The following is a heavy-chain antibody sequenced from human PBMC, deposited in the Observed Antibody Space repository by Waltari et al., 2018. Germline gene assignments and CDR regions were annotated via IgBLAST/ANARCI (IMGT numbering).Heavy chain of an antibody. CDR1: GSPFRSYW. CDR2: INSDGSST. Sequence: EVQLVASGGGLVQPGGSLGLLWAASGSPFRSYWMPLVPRAPGRGLVGVSRINSDGSSTSDADSVKGRFTISRDNAKNTLYLQMNSLRAEDTAVYYCARDSGGDYLFYYYYGMDVWGQGTTVTVSS. D-gene: IGHD4-17*01. V-gene: IGHV3-74*01. CDR3: ARDSGGDYLFYYYYGMDV. J-gene: IGHJ6*02.